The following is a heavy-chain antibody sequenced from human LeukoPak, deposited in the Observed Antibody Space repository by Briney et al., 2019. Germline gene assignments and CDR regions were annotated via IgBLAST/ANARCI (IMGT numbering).Heavy chain of an antibody. CDR3: ARDKRYCSGGSCYSGSYGMDV. V-gene: IGHV4-4*07. J-gene: IGHJ6*02. Sequence: PSETPSLTCTVSGGSISSYYWSWIRQPAGKGLEWIGRIYTSGSTNYNPSLKSRVTMSVDTSKNQFSLKLSSVTAADTAVYYCARDKRYCSGGSCYSGSYGMDVWGQGTTVTVSS. CDR1: GGSISSYY. CDR2: IYTSGST. D-gene: IGHD2-15*01.